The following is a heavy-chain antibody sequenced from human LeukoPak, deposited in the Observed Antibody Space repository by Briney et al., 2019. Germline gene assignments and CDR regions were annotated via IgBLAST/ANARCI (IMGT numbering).Heavy chain of an antibody. Sequence: GGSLRLSCAASGFTFSSYGMHWVRQAPGKGLEWVAFLRYDGSNKYYADSVKGRFTISRDNSKNTLYLQLNSLRAEDTAVYYCASVDVGLEWLPRRIYYYFLDVWGKGTTVTVSS. CDR1: GFTFSSYG. D-gene: IGHD3-3*01. J-gene: IGHJ6*03. CDR3: ASVDVGLEWLPRRIYYYFLDV. V-gene: IGHV3-30*02. CDR2: LRYDGSNK.